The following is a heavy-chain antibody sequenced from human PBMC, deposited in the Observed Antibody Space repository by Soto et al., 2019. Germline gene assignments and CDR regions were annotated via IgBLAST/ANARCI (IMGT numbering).Heavy chain of an antibody. Sequence: GASVKVSCKASGYTLTGYYMHWVRQAPGQGLEWMGWINPNSGGTNYAQKFQGRVTMTRDTSISTAYMELSRLRSDDTAVYYCECGRQIRNPFDIWGQGTMVTVSS. D-gene: IGHD2-21*01. CDR1: GYTLTGYY. CDR3: ECGRQIRNPFDI. V-gene: IGHV1-2*02. CDR2: INPNSGGT. J-gene: IGHJ3*02.